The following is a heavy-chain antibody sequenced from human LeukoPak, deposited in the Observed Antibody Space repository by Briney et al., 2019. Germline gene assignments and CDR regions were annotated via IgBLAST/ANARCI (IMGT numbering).Heavy chain of an antibody. V-gene: IGHV3-30*18. CDR3: AKEGTIFGGSPGAFDI. Sequence: GRSLRLSCAASGFTFSSYGMHWVRQAPGKGLEWVAVISYDGSNKYYADSVKGRFTISRDNSKNTLYLQMNSLRAEDTAVYYCAKEGTIFGGSPGAFDIWGQGKMVTVSS. D-gene: IGHD3-9*01. CDR2: ISYDGSNK. CDR1: GFTFSSYG. J-gene: IGHJ3*02.